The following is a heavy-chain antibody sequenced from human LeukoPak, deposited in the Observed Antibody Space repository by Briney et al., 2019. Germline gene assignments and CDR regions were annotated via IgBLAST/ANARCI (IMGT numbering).Heavy chain of an antibody. Sequence: TGGSLRLSCAASGFTFSSYAMHWVRQAPGKGLEWVAVISYDGSNKYYADSVKGRFTISRDNSKNTLYLQMNSLRAEDTAVYYCARDGSLDYWGQGTLVTVSS. J-gene: IGHJ4*02. D-gene: IGHD6-13*01. V-gene: IGHV3-30-3*01. CDR1: GFTFSSYA. CDR3: ARDGSLDY. CDR2: ISYDGSNK.